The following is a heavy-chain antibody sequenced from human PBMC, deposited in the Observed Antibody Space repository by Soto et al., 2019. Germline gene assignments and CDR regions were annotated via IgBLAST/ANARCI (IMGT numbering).Heavy chain of an antibody. J-gene: IGHJ4*02. CDR2: IYYSGST. CDR1: GGSISSGGYY. Sequence: SETLSLTCTVSGGSISSGGYYWSWIRQHPGKGLEWIGYIYYSGSTNYNPSLKSRVTISVDTSKNQFSLKLSSVTAADTAVYYCARVMITFGGVPGYFDYWGQGTLVTVSS. D-gene: IGHD3-16*01. V-gene: IGHV4-31*03. CDR3: ARVMITFGGVPGYFDY.